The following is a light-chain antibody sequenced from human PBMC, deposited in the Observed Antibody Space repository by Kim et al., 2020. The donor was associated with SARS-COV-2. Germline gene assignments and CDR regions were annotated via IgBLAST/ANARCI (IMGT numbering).Light chain of an antibody. Sequence: TISCTGTTSDVGGYKYVSWYQQHPGKAPKLVIYEVDNRPSGVSIRFSGSKSGNTASLTISGLQAEDEADYYCSSYIRGSTNYVFGTGTKVTVL. CDR3: SSYIRGSTNYV. J-gene: IGLJ1*01. V-gene: IGLV2-14*01. CDR2: EVD. CDR1: TSDVGGYKY.